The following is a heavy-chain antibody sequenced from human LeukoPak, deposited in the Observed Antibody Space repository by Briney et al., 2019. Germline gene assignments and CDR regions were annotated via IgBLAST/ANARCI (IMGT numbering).Heavy chain of an antibody. CDR2: IKEDGSEK. CDR1: GFTFSSFW. V-gene: IGHV3-7*01. CDR3: ARDRYSSK. D-gene: IGHD6-19*01. Sequence: GGSLRLSCVASGFTFSSFWMTWVRQAPGKGLEWVANIKEDGSEKYYVDSVKGRFSISRDNAKNSLFLQMNSPRAEDTAVYYCARDRYSSKWGQGTLVTVSS. J-gene: IGHJ1*01.